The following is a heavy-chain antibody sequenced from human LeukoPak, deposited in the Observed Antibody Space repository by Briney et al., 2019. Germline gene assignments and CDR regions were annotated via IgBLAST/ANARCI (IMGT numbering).Heavy chain of an antibody. CDR2: ISNNGGYT. J-gene: IGHJ4*02. D-gene: IGHD2-15*01. CDR3: AKQLGYCSDGSCYFPY. CDR1: RFTFSSYG. Sequence: GGSLRLSCVSSRFTFSSYGMSWVRQAPGKGLEWVSAISNNGGYTYYADSVQGRFTISRDNSKSTLCLQMNSLRAEDTAVYYCAKQLGYCSDGSCYFPYWGQGTLVTVSS. V-gene: IGHV3-23*01.